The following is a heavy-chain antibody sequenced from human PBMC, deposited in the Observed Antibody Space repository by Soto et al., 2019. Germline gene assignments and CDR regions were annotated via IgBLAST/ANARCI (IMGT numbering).Heavy chain of an antibody. Sequence: QVQLVESGGGVVQPGRSLRLSCAASGFTFSSYGMHWVRQAPGKGLEWVAVISYDGSNKYYADSVKGRFTISRDNSTHTLYLQMNSLRAEDTAVYYCEKTIPFGGDAHLDYWGQGPLVTVSS. V-gene: IGHV3-30*18. D-gene: IGHD3-16*01. J-gene: IGHJ4*02. CDR1: GFTFSSYG. CDR2: ISYDGSNK. CDR3: EKTIPFGGDAHLDY.